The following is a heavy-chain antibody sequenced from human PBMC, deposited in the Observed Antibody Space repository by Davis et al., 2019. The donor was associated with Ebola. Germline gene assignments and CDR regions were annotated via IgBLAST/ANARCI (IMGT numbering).Heavy chain of an antibody. J-gene: IGHJ4*02. CDR1: GFTFDIYE. V-gene: IGHV3-48*03. CDR3: AKVVSSITIFGHHFDY. Sequence: GESLKISCAASGFTFDIYEMNWVRQAPGKGLEWVSYISSSGSTIFYADSVKGRFTISRDNSKNTLYLQMNSLRAEDTAVYYCAKVVSSITIFGHHFDYWGQGTLVTVSS. D-gene: IGHD3-3*01. CDR2: ISSSGSTI.